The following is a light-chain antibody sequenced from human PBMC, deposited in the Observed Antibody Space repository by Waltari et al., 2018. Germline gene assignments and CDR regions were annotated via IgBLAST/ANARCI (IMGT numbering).Light chain of an antibody. J-gene: IGKJ1*01. CDR3: MQGSHRPRT. CDR2: KVS. V-gene: IGKV2-30*02. CDR1: QSLVHSDGNTY. Sequence: DIVMTQTPLSSPVTLGQPASISCRSSQSLVHSDGNTYLSWFHQRPGQSPRRLIYKVSNRDSGVPDRFSGSGSGTDFTLKISRVEAEDVGVYYCMQGSHRPRTFGQGTKVEIK.